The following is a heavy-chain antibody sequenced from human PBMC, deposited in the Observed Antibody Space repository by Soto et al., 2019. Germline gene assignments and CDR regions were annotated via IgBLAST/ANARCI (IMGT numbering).Heavy chain of an antibody. V-gene: IGHV4-59*01. CDR2: IYYSGST. Sequence: SETLSLTCAVYGRSFRGYYWSWIRQRTGKGREGSGYIYYSGSTNYNPSLKSRFTISVGTSKNQCSLKLSSVTAADTAVYFCARCEGTRYYYYGMDVWGQGTTVTV. J-gene: IGHJ6*02. CDR3: ARCEGTRYYYYGMDV. CDR1: GRSFRGYY.